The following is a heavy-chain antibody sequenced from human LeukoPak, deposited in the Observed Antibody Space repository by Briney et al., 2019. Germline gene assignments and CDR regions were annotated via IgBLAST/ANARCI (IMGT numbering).Heavy chain of an antibody. Sequence: GGSLRLSCAASGFTFSTYVMKWVRQAPGKGLEWVSVISNSGANTYYADSVKGRFTISRDSSKNTLYLQMNSLRAEDSAVYYCAKQSGGGNFYFDYWGQGTLVTVSS. CDR2: ISNSGANT. J-gene: IGHJ4*02. D-gene: IGHD4-23*01. CDR3: AKQSGGGNFYFDY. CDR1: GFTFSTYV. V-gene: IGHV3-23*01.